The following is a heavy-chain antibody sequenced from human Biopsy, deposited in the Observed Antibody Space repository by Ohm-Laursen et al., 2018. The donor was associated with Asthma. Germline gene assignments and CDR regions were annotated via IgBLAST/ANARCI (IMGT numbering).Heavy chain of an antibody. CDR1: GFTFSSYG. J-gene: IGHJ6*02. D-gene: IGHD4-17*01. V-gene: IGHV3-33*01. CDR2: IWYDGSNK. Sequence: SLRLSCAASGFTFSSYGMHWVRQAPGKGLEWVAVIWYDGSNKYYADSVKGRFTISRDNSKNTLYLRMNSLRAEDTAVYYCAREGGDYLSGYYYYYGMDVWGQGTTVTVSS. CDR3: AREGGDYLSGYYYYYGMDV.